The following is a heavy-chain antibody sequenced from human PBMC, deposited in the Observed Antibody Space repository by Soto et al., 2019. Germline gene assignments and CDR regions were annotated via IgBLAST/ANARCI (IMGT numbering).Heavy chain of an antibody. CDR1: GFTFSSYW. Sequence: EVQLVESGGDLVQPGGSLRLSCAASGFTFSSYWMSWVRQAPGKGLEWVANIKQDGSEKYYVDSVKGRFTISRDNAKNSLYLQMNSLRAEDTAVYYCARDGLEQLVRGQFDYWGQGTLVTVSS. CDR3: ARDGLEQLVRGQFDY. CDR2: IKQDGSEK. D-gene: IGHD6-6*01. V-gene: IGHV3-7*01. J-gene: IGHJ4*02.